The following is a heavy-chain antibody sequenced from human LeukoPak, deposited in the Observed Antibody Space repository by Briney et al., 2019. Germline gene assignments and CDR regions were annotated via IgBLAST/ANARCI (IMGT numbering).Heavy chain of an antibody. Sequence: PSETLSLTCAVYGGSFSGYYWSWIRQPPGKGLEWIGEINHSGSTNYNPSLKSRVTISVDTSKNQFSLKLSSVTAADTAVYYCARGTPARRTMIVPNWFDPWGQGTLVTVSS. CDR2: INHSGST. V-gene: IGHV4-34*01. CDR1: GGSFSGYY. CDR3: ARGTPARRTMIVPNWFDP. D-gene: IGHD3-22*01. J-gene: IGHJ5*02.